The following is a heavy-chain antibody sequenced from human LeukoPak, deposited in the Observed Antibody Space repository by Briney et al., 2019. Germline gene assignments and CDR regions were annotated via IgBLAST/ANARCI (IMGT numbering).Heavy chain of an antibody. CDR1: GGSISSYY. CDR3: ARVEEGYGSGRRENYYYYYMDV. V-gene: IGHV4-59*01. CDR2: IHYSGST. J-gene: IGHJ6*03. D-gene: IGHD3-10*01. Sequence: SETLSLTCTVSGGSISSYYWSWIRQPPGKGLEWIGYIHYSGSTNYNPSLKSRVTISVDTSKNQFSLKLSSVTAADTAVYYCARVEEGYGSGRRENYYYYYMDVWGKGTTVTISS.